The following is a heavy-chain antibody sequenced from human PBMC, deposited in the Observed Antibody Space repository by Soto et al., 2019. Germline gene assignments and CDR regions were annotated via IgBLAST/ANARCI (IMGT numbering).Heavy chain of an antibody. J-gene: IGHJ3*02. CDR3: ARARTMVRGVITSDAFDI. D-gene: IGHD3-10*01. CDR1: GYTFTGYY. CDR2: INPNSGGT. Sequence: ASVKVSCKASGYTFTGYYMHWVRQAPGQGLEWMGWINPNSGGTNYAQKFQGWVTMTRGTSISTAYMELSRLRSDDTAVYYCARARTMVRGVITSDAFDIWGKGTMVTVSS. V-gene: IGHV1-2*04.